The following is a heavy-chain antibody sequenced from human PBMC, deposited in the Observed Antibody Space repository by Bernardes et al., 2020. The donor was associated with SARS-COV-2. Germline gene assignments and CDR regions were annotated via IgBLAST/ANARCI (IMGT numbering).Heavy chain of an antibody. CDR3: ARDGDLGALDI. V-gene: IGHV4-59*01. CDR2: IYYSGST. CDR1: GGSISSYY. J-gene: IGHJ3*02. Sequence: SETLSRTCSVSGGSISSYYWSWIRQPPGQGLELIGYIYYSGSTNYNPSLESRVTISLDTSKNQFSLRLSSVTTADTAVYYCARDGDLGALDIWGQGTVVTVSS.